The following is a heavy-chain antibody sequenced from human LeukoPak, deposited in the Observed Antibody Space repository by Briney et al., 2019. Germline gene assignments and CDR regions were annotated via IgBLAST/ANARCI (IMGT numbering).Heavy chain of an antibody. J-gene: IGHJ2*01. D-gene: IGHD2-2*01. V-gene: IGHV3-23*05. Sequence: GGSLRLSCAASGFTFSSYAMSWVRQAPGKGLEWVSFIYSGGNTHYSDSVKGRFTLSRDNSKNTLYLQMNSLRAEDTAVYYCAKAGPIVVVPAAMPYWYFDLWGRGTLVTVSS. CDR3: AKAGPIVVVPAAMPYWYFDL. CDR1: GFTFSSYA. CDR2: IYSGGNT.